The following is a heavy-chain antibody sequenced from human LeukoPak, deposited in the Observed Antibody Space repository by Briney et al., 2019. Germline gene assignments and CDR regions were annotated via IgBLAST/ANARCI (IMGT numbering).Heavy chain of an antibody. CDR2: ISYDGSNK. CDR3: ARLLRHAFDI. CDR1: GFTFSSYA. Sequence: GRSLRLSCAASGFTFSSYAMHWVRQAPGKGLEWVAVISYDGSNKKYADSVKGRFTISRDNSKNTLYLQMNSLRAEDTAVYYCARLLRHAFDIWGQGTMVTVSS. J-gene: IGHJ3*02. V-gene: IGHV3-30*04.